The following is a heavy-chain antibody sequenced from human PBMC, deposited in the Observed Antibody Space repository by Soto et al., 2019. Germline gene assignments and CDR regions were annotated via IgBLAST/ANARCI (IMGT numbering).Heavy chain of an antibody. V-gene: IGHV4-39*01. Sequence: SETLSLTCTVSGGSISSSSYYWGWIRQPPGKGLEWIGSIYYSGSTYYNPSLKSRVTISVDTSKNQFSLKLSSVTAADTAVYYCARLQSTQDYGDLPPEGWFDPWGQGTLVTVSS. CDR2: IYYSGST. J-gene: IGHJ5*02. CDR1: GGSISSSSYY. D-gene: IGHD4-17*01. CDR3: ARLQSTQDYGDLPPEGWFDP.